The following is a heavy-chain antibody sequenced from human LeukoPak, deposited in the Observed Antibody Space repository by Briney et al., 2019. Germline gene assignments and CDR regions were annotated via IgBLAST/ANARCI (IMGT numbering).Heavy chain of an antibody. J-gene: IGHJ4*02. CDR2: VSPDSGGT. D-gene: IGHD6-13*01. CDR1: GYRFTDYY. Sequence: ASVKVSCKASGYRFTDYYVHWVRQAPGQGLEWMGRVSPDSGGTNYAQKFQGRDTMTTDTTISTASMELSRLRSDDTAVYYCASGLNSRSTSCWGQGTRVTVSS. CDR3: ASGLNSRSTSC. V-gene: IGHV1-2*02.